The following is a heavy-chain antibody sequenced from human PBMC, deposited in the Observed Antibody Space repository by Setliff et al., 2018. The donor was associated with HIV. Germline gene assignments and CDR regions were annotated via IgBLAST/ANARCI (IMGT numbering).Heavy chain of an antibody. CDR1: GDSISSGGYY. J-gene: IGHJ3*02. V-gene: IGHV4-61*02. CDR2: IYTSGNT. D-gene: IGHD6-19*01. CDR3: TRQSPVAGSGAFDI. Sequence: SETLSLTCTVSGDSISSGGYYWSWIRQPAGQGLEWIGRIYTSGNTNYNPPTNSNPSLKSRITISLETSRNQFSLRVTSVTATDPAGYYCTRQSPVAGSGAFDIWGQGTMVTVSS.